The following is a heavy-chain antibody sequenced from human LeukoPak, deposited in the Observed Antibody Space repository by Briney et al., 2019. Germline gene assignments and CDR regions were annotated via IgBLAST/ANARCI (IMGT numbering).Heavy chain of an antibody. Sequence: GGSLRLSCAASGFTFSSYAMSWVRQASGKGLEWVSGLNWNGGTTGYADSVKGRFTISRDNAKNSLFLHMTSLRADDTAVYFCARDLVDYYGSGFDYWGQGTLVIVSS. CDR2: LNWNGGTT. D-gene: IGHD3-10*01. V-gene: IGHV3-20*04. J-gene: IGHJ4*02. CDR3: ARDLVDYYGSGFDY. CDR1: GFTFSSYA.